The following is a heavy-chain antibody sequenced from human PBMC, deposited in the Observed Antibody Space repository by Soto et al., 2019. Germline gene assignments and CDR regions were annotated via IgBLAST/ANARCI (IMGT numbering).Heavy chain of an antibody. D-gene: IGHD3-22*01. CDR3: ARTDYCDSSGYYLLDY. Sequence: SETLSLTCAVYGGSCSGYYWRWIRQPPGKGLEWIGEINHSGSTNYNPSLKSRVTISVDTSKNQFSLKLSSVTAADTAVYYCARTDYCDSSGYYLLDYWGQGNLV. CDR2: INHSGST. CDR1: GGSCSGYY. V-gene: IGHV4-34*01. J-gene: IGHJ4*02.